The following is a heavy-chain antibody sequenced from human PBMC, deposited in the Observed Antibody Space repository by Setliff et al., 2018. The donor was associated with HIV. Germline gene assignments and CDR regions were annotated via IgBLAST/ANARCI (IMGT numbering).Heavy chain of an antibody. Sequence: ASVKVSCKASGYSFTSYDINWVRQATGQGLEWMGWMNPNSGDTDYAQKFQGRVTMTRNTSIGAAYMGLSSLRSEDTAVYYCARDETWGSLYYGLDVWGQGTTVTVSS. J-gene: IGHJ6*02. V-gene: IGHV1-8*01. D-gene: IGHD7-27*01. CDR2: MNPNSGDT. CDR3: ARDETWGSLYYGLDV. CDR1: GYSFTSYD.